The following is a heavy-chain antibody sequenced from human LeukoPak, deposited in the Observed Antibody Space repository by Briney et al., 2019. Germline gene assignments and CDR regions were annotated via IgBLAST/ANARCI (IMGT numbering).Heavy chain of an antibody. Sequence: PSETLSLTCTVSGGSISSYYWSWIRQPPGKGLEWIGYIYYSGSTNYNPSLKSRVTISVDTSKNQFSLKLSSVTAADTAVYYCARLRTGGDYDAFDIWGQGTMVTVSS. J-gene: IGHJ3*02. CDR2: IYYSGST. CDR1: GGSISSYY. CDR3: ARLRTGGDYDAFDI. D-gene: IGHD2-21*02. V-gene: IGHV4-59*08.